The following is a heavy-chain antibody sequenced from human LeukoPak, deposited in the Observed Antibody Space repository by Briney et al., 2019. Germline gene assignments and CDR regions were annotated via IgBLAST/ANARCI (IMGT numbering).Heavy chain of an antibody. J-gene: IGHJ5*02. V-gene: IGHV4-61*01. CDR1: GGSVSSGSYY. CDR3: ARSRDSSGYRNNWFDP. CDR2: IYYSGST. D-gene: IGHD3-22*01. Sequence: PSETLSLTCTVSGGSVSSGSYYWSWIRQPPGKGLERIGYIYYSGSTNYNSSLKSRVTISVDTSKNQFSLKLSSVTAADTAVYYCARSRDSSGYRNNWFDPWGQGTLVTVSS.